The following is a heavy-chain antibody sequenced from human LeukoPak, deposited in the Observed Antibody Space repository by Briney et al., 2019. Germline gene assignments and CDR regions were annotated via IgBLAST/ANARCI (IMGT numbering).Heavy chain of an antibody. V-gene: IGHV3-21*01. CDR2: ISSSSSYI. CDR3: ARAHYYDSSGYFLDDAFDI. CDR1: GFTFSSYS. Sequence: PGGSLRLSCAASGFTFSSYSMNWVRQAPGKGLEWVSSISSSSSYIYYADSVKGRSTISRDNAKNSLYLQMNSLRAEDTAVYYCARAHYYDSSGYFLDDAFDIWGQGTMVTVSS. D-gene: IGHD3-22*01. J-gene: IGHJ3*02.